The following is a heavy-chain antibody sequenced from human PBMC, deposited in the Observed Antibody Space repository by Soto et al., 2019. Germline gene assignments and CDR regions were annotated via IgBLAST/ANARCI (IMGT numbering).Heavy chain of an antibody. D-gene: IGHD3-16*01. CDR2: VYYSGAT. CDR1: GDSMATGGHY. J-gene: IGHJ4*02. CDR3: ARDKDLQPTVWGF. Sequence: SETLSLTCTVSGDSMATGGHYYNWIRQVPGKGLERIGYVYYSGATHYTPSLRARATISRDTSKNQFSLRLISVTAADTALYYCARDKDLQPTVWGFWGQGIQVTVSS. V-gene: IGHV4-31*03.